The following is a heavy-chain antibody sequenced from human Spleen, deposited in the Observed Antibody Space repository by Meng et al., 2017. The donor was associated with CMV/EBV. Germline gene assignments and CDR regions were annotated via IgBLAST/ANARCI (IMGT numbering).Heavy chain of an antibody. CDR1: GNSISRCF. J-gene: IGHJ3*01. CDR2: MNYRGTT. Sequence: GSLRLSCTISGNSISRCFWNWIRQSPGRGLEWIGYMNYRGTTNYNPSLKSRVTMSMDTSNHQFSLMLSSVTAADTAVYYCARGDYYDSNSSPVALDVWGRGARVTVSS. V-gene: IGHV4-59*01. D-gene: IGHD3-3*01. CDR3: ARGDYYDSNSSPVALDV.